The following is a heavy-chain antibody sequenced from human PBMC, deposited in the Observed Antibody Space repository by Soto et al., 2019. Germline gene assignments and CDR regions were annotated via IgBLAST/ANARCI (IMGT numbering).Heavy chain of an antibody. J-gene: IGHJ4*02. V-gene: IGHV4-59*08. CDR2: ISYTGST. D-gene: IGHD1-1*01. CDR1: GGSITSYS. CDR3: ARHQDWNRPFGC. Sequence: LETLSLTCTVSGGSITSYSWSWLRQPPGKGLEWIGYISYTGSTNYNPSLKSRVTISIDTSKNQFSLKLTSVTAADTAVYSCARHQDWNRPFGCWGLGTLVTVSS.